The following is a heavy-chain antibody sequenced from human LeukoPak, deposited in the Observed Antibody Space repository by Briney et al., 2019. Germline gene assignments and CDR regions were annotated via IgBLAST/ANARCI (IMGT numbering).Heavy chain of an antibody. V-gene: IGHV3-11*01. J-gene: IGHJ4*02. CDR1: GFTFSDYY. CDR2: ISSSGSTI. Sequence: PGGSLRLSCAASGFTFSDYYMSWLRQAPGKGLEWVSYISSSGSTIYYSDSVKGRFTISRDNAKNSLYLQMHSLRAEDTAVYYCARESYYYDSSGYYVYYFDYWGQGTLVTASS. D-gene: IGHD3-22*01. CDR3: ARESYYYDSSGYYVYYFDY.